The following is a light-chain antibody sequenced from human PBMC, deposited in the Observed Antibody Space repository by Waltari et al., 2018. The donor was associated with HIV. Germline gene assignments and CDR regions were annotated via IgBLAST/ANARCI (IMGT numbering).Light chain of an antibody. CDR3: AAWDDSLNGPV. CDR2: GKN. CDR1: RSNIGSNT. V-gene: IGLV1-44*01. Sequence: QSVMTQPASASGTPGQRVTISCSGSRSNIGSNTVSWFQQLPRTAPRLLIYGKNPRPSGVPDRFSGSKSGTSASLAISGLQSEDEADYFCAAWDDSLNGPVFGGGTKLTVL. J-gene: IGLJ2*01.